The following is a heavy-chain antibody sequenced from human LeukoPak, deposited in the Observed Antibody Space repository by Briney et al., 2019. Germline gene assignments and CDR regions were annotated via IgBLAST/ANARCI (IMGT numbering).Heavy chain of an antibody. D-gene: IGHD3-3*01. CDR1: GFTVSSNY. CDR3: ARVSITIFGVVIDYYYYYMDV. CDR2: IYSGGST. V-gene: IGHV3-53*01. Sequence: HPGGSLRLSCAASGFTVSSNYMSWVRQAPGKGLEWVSVIYSGGSTYYADSVKGRFTISRDNSKNTLYLQMNSLRAEDTAVYYCARVSITIFGVVIDYYYYYMDVWGKGTTVTVSS. J-gene: IGHJ6*03.